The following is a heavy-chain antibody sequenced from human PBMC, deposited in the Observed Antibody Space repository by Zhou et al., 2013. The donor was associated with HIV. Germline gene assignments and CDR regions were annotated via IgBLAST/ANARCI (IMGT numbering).Heavy chain of an antibody. J-gene: IGHJ4*02. CDR2: MNPNSGDT. V-gene: IGHV1-8*03. Sequence: QDQVVQSGAEVKKPGASVKVSCKASGYSFISYDINWVRQATGQGLEWMGWMNPNSGDTGYAQNFQGRVTITRNTSISTAYMELSSLRSEDTAVYYCASFGATGFDYWGQGTLVTVSS. CDR3: ASFGATGFDY. D-gene: IGHD1-26*01. CDR1: GYSFISYD.